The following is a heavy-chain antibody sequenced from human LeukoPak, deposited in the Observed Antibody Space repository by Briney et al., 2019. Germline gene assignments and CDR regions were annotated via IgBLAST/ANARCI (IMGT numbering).Heavy chain of an antibody. D-gene: IGHD6-19*01. Sequence: GGSLRHSCAASGFTFSSYAMHWVRQAPGKGLEWVAVISYDGSNKYYADSVKGRFTISRDNSKNTLYLQMNSLRAEDTAVYYCAKDLSGWSRYHNKNWFDPWGQGTLVTVSS. CDR3: AKDLSGWSRYHNKNWFDP. CDR1: GFTFSSYA. V-gene: IGHV3-30-3*01. J-gene: IGHJ5*02. CDR2: ISYDGSNK.